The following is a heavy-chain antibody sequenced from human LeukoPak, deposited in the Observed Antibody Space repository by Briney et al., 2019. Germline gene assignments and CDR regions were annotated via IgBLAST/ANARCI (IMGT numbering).Heavy chain of an antibody. D-gene: IGHD2-21*02. CDR2: IYSDGNT. J-gene: IGHJ4*02. Sequence: GGSLRLSCAASGFTVSNKYMNWVRQAPGKGLEWVSLIYSDGNTYYADSVKGRFTISRDNSKNTLYLQMNSLRAEDTAVYYCAKDPSRVVTDYFDYWGQGTLVTVSS. CDR3: AKDPSRVVTDYFDY. CDR1: GFTVSNKY. V-gene: IGHV3-53*01.